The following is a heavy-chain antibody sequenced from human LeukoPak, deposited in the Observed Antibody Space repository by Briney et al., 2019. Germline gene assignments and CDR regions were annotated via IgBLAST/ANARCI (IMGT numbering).Heavy chain of an antibody. CDR1: GGSITNYY. D-gene: IGHD1-26*01. Sequence: SETLSLTCPVSGGSITNYYWGWIRQPPGKGLEWIGYIYYSGSTNYKSSLKTRVTISVNTSKNQFSLKLSSVTAADTAVYYCARGRIVGAAREIDYWGQGTLVTVSS. CDR3: ARGRIVGAAREIDY. CDR2: IYYSGST. V-gene: IGHV4-59*12. J-gene: IGHJ4*02.